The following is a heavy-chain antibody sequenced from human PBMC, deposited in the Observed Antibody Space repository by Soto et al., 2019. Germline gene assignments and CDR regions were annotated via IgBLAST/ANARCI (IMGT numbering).Heavy chain of an antibody. CDR3: TIQTPFCSITICKPLRYFAAPHAFDI. V-gene: IGHV1-24*01. CDR2: FDPEDGET. J-gene: IGHJ3*02. CDR1: GYTLTELS. D-gene: IGHD3-9*01. Sequence: ASVKVSCKVSGYTLTELSMHWVRQAPGKGLEWMGGFDPEDGETIYAQKFQGRVTMTEDTSTDTAYMELSSLRSEDTAVYYCTIQTPFCSITICKPLRYFAAPHAFDIWGKGTMVTVSS.